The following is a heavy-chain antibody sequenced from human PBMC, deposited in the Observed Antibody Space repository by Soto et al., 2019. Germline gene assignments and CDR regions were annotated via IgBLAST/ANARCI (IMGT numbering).Heavy chain of an antibody. Sequence: PSETLSLTCAVYGGSFSGYYWTWIRQPPGTGLEWIGEINHSGSTNYNPSLKSRVTISVDTSKNQFSLKLTSVTAADTAVYYCVRGRRVPDYYGSGSYIGGWFDPWGQGTLVTVSS. D-gene: IGHD3-10*01. J-gene: IGHJ5*02. CDR3: VRGRRVPDYYGSGSYIGGWFDP. CDR2: INHSGST. CDR1: GGSFSGYY. V-gene: IGHV4-34*01.